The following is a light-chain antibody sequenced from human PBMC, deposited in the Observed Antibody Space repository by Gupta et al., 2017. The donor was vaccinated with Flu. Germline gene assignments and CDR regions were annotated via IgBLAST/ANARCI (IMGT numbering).Light chain of an antibody. J-gene: IGKJ4*01. Sequence: AIHMAQSPSSLSASVGDGVTVTCRASQDIRINLGWYQQKPGKAPKLLIYNASTLQTGVPSRISGSGSGTDFTLTISSLQAEDFATYYCPHYHSYPLTFGGGTKVEIK. V-gene: IGKV1-6*01. CDR1: QDIRIN. CDR2: NAS. CDR3: PHYHSYPLT.